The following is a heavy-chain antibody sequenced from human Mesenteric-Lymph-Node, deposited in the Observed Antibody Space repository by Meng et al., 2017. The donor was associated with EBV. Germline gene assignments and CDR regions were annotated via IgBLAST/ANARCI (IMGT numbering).Heavy chain of an antibody. J-gene: IGHJ5*02. CDR3: ARGLRPGENWFDP. CDR2: MYYSGNT. V-gene: IGHV4-39*07. CDR1: GDPITSNSYA. Sequence: PQESGLGLVKPSTPLSLPCSVSGDPITSNSYAWGWIRQPPGKGLEWIGSMYYSGNTYYNPSLKSRVTIALDTSKNQFSLKLSSVTAADTAVYYCARGLRPGENWFDPWGQGALVTVSS. D-gene: IGHD4-17*01.